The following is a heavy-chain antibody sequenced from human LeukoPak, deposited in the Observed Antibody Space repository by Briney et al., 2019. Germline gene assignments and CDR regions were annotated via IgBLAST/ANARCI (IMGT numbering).Heavy chain of an antibody. Sequence: PGGSLRLSCAASGFTFSSYAMSWVRQAPGKGLEWVSAINGSGGSTYYADSVRGRFTISRDNSKNTLYLQMNSLRAEDTAVYYCAKDQTQWFGELLYTDYWGQGTLVTVSS. CDR1: GFTFSSYA. CDR3: AKDQTQWFGELLYTDY. V-gene: IGHV3-23*01. CDR2: INGSGGST. J-gene: IGHJ4*02. D-gene: IGHD3-10*01.